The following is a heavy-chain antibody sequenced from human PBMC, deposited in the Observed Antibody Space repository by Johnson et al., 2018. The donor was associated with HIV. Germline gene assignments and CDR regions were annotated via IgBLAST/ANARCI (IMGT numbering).Heavy chain of an antibody. CDR1: GFTFSSYA. V-gene: IGHV3-30-3*01. Sequence: QVQLVESGGGVVQPGRSLRLSCAASGFTFSSYAMHWVRQAPGKGLDWVAVISYDGSNKYYADSVKGRFTISRDNSKNTLYLQMNSLRAEETAVYYCARDRGITFGGVIGRGAFDIWGQGPRVTVSS. CDR2: ISYDGSNK. D-gene: IGHD3-16*02. J-gene: IGHJ3*02. CDR3: ARDRGITFGGVIGRGAFDI.